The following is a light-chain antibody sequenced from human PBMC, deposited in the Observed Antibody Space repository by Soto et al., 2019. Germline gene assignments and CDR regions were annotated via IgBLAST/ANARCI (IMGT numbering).Light chain of an antibody. CDR2: EVT. CDR3: TSYTSTSPYV. J-gene: IGLJ1*01. CDR1: SSDVGTYNY. V-gene: IGLV2-14*01. Sequence: QSALTQPASVSGSPGQSITISCTGTSSDVGTYNYVSWYQHHPGKAPKLMIYEVTNRPSGVSNRLSGSKSGNTASLTISGLQAEDEADYYCTSYTSTSPYVFGPGTKVTVL.